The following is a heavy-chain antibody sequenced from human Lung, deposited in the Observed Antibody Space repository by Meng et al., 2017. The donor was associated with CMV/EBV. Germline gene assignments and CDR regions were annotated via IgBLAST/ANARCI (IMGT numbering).Heavy chain of an antibody. J-gene: IGHJ4*02. D-gene: IGHD5-18*01. Sequence: GESLKISCAASGFIFSSFNMNWVRQAPGKGLEWVSSISARSSYIYYADSVKGQVTISRDNPKDCLYLQMNSLRVEDTATYFCARGDTVVFTKGLSAIDYWGQGTXVTVSS. CDR3: ARGDTVVFTKGLSAIDY. V-gene: IGHV3-21*01. CDR2: ISARSSYI. CDR1: GFIFSSFN.